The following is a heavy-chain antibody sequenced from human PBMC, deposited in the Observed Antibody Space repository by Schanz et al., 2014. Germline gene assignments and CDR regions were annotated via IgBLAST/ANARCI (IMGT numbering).Heavy chain of an antibody. CDR2: IGSSSSRI. J-gene: IGHJ5*02. CDR1: GFTFSSNS. V-gene: IGHV3-48*01. Sequence: EVHLLDSGGGLVQPGGSLRLSCAASGFTFSSNSMNWVRQAPGKGLEWISYIGSSSSRIDHADSVKGRFTISRDNAKNSLYLQMNSLRAEDTAVYYCARPALWCGDNCFDPWGQGTLVTVSA. CDR3: ARPALWCGDNCFDP. D-gene: IGHD3-10*01.